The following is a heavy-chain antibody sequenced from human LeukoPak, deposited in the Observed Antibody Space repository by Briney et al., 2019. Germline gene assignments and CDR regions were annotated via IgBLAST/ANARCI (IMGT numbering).Heavy chain of an antibody. CDR3: AKDFKRITMIVVVMGDAFDI. CDR1: GFTFSSYA. CDR2: ISGSGGST. V-gene: IGHV3-23*01. J-gene: IGHJ3*02. Sequence: GGSLGLSCAASGFTFSSYAMSWVRQAPGKGLEWVSAISGSGGSTYYADSVKGRFTISRDNSKNTLYLQMNSLRAEDTAVYYCAKDFKRITMIVVVMGDAFDIWGQGTMVTVSS. D-gene: IGHD3-22*01.